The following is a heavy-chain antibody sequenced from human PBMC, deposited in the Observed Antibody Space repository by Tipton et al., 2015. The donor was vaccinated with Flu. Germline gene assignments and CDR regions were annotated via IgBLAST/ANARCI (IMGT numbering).Heavy chain of an antibody. CDR1: GYTFTAYW. CDR3: ARVRVTGLAHFPH. Sequence: QVQLVQSGAEVKKPGASVKVSCKASGYTFTAYWLHWVRQAPGQGLEYMGTINCATGATTYAQKFQGRVTMTRDTSINTVYLDLSRLGSDDTAVYFCARVRVTGLAHFPHWGQGTLVTVSS. D-gene: IGHD1-1*01. CDR2: INCATGAT. J-gene: IGHJ1*01. V-gene: IGHV1-2*02.